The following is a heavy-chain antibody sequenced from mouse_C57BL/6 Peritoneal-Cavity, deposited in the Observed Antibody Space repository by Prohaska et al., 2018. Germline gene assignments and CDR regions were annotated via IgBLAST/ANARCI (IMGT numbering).Heavy chain of an antibody. J-gene: IGHJ1*03. CDR2: IRSKSNNDAT. CDR1: GFSFNTYA. V-gene: IGHV10-1*01. CDR3: ERQRNVPYWYFDV. D-gene: IGHD6-1*01. Sequence: EVQLVESGGGLVQPKGSLKLSCAASGFSFNTYAMNWVRQAPGKGLEWVARIRSKSNNDATYYADLVKDRFTIYRDVSESMRYLRMNNLKTEDTAMYYCERQRNVPYWYFDVWRTETTVTVSS.